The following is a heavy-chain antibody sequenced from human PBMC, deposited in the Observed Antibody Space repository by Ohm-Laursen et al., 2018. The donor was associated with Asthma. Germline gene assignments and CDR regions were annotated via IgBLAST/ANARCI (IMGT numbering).Heavy chain of an antibody. V-gene: IGHV1-3*01. CDR3: AREGDLMSGHAFDF. CDR2: INAGNGNT. J-gene: IGHJ4*02. D-gene: IGHD3-3*01. Sequence: SVKVSCKVSGYTFTRFAMHWVRQAPGQRPEWMGWINAGNGNTKYSQKFQGRVTFTSDTSARTASMELSSLRSEDTAVYYCAREGDLMSGHAFDFWGEGTLVTVSS. CDR1: GYTFTRFA.